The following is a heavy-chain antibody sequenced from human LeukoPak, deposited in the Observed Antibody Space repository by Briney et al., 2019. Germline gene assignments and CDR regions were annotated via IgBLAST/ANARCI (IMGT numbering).Heavy chain of an antibody. D-gene: IGHD2-2*03. CDR1: GVTFTSYW. CDR3: LRDAGLRMDH. Sequence: PGGSLRLSCAASGVTFTSYWMHWVRQAPGKGLVWVSRINSDGSGTAYADSVKGRFTISRDNAKNTMYLQMSSLRAEDTAVYYCLRDAGLRMDHWGPGTLVTVSS. J-gene: IGHJ4*02. CDR2: INSDGSGT. V-gene: IGHV3-74*01.